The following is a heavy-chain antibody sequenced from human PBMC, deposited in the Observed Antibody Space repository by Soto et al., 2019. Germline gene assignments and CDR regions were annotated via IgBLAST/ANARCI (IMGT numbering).Heavy chain of an antibody. CDR2: INHSGST. CDR3: ARVDDDSSSGYMDFGY. J-gene: IGHJ4*02. CDR1: GGSFSGYY. Sequence: PSATLSLTRGVYGGSFSGYYWSWIRHPPGKGLEWIGEINHSGSTNYNPSLKSRVTISVDTSRSLLCRRLNPVNASVTAVYYSARVDDDSSSGYMDFGYWQRGTMVT. V-gene: IGHV4-34*01. D-gene: IGHD3-22*01.